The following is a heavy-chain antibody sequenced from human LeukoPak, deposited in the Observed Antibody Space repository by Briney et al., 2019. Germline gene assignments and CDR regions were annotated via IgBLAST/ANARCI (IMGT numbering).Heavy chain of an antibody. Sequence: ASVKVSCKASGYTFTGYYMHWVRQAPGQGLEWMGWINPNSGGTNYAQKVQGRVTMTRDTSISTAYMELSRLRSDDTAVYYCARVYDFWSGYGMDVWGQGTTVTVSS. CDR1: GYTFTGYY. V-gene: IGHV1-2*02. J-gene: IGHJ6*02. D-gene: IGHD3-3*01. CDR2: INPNSGGT. CDR3: ARVYDFWSGYGMDV.